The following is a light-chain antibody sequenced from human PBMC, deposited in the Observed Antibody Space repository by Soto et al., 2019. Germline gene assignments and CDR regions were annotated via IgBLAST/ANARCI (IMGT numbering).Light chain of an antibody. Sequence: QSVLTQPASVSGSTGQSITISCTGTSSDVGSYNRVSWYQQHPGKAPKLLIYEVSNRPSGVSNRFSGSKSGNTASLTISGLQAEDEADYYCSSYTSNYTLEVFGGGTKLTVL. J-gene: IGLJ2*01. CDR1: SSDVGSYNR. V-gene: IGLV2-14*01. CDR3: SSYTSNYTLEV. CDR2: EVS.